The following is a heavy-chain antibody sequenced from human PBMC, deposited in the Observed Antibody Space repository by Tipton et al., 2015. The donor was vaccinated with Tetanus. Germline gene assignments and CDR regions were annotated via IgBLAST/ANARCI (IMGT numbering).Heavy chain of an antibody. D-gene: IGHD4-17*01. J-gene: IGHJ6*02. CDR1: GASVRNGNYY. Sequence: TLSLTCTVSGASVRNGNYYWSWIRQPPGKGLEWIGYIYYSGSTNYNPSLKTRVTISVDTSKNQFSLKLSSVTAADTAVYYCARDRGLTTGGGIGMDVWGQGTTVTVSS. CDR3: ARDRGLTTGGGIGMDV. V-gene: IGHV4-61*01. CDR2: IYYSGST.